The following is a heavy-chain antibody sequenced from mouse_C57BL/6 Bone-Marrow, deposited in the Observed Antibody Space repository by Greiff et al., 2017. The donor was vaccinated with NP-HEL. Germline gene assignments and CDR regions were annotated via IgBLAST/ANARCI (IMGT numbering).Heavy chain of an antibody. D-gene: IGHD1-1*01. Sequence: EVQGVESGEGLVKPGGSLKLSCAASGFTFSSYAMSWVRQTPEKRLEWVAYISSGGDYIYYVDTVKGRFTISRDNARNTLYLQMSSLKSEDTAMYYCTRDRGYGSSFAMDYWGQGTSVTVSS. V-gene: IGHV5-9-1*02. CDR1: GFTFSSYA. J-gene: IGHJ4*01. CDR3: TRDRGYGSSFAMDY. CDR2: ISSGGDYI.